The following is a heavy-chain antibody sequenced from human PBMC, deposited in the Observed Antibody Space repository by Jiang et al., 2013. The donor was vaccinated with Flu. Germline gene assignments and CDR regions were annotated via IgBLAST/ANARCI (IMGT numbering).Heavy chain of an antibody. V-gene: IGHV1-8*01. Sequence: CKASGYTFTSYDINWVRQATGQGLEWMGWMNPNSGNTGYAQKFQGRVTMTRNTSISTAYMELSSLRSEDTAVYYCARSYSNYASYYYYGMDVWGQGTTVTVSS. D-gene: IGHD4-11*01. CDR1: GYTFTSYD. J-gene: IGHJ6*02. CDR3: ARSYSNYASYYYYGMDV. CDR2: MNPNSGNT.